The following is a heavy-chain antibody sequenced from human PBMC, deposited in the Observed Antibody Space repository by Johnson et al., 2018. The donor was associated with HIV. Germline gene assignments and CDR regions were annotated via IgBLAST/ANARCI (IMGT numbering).Heavy chain of an antibody. J-gene: IGHJ3*02. D-gene: IGHD6-13*01. V-gene: IGHV3-30*18. Sequence: QVQLVESGGGLIQPGGSLRLSCVASGFTVSSNYMSWIRQAPGKGLEWVAVISYDGNNKYYADSVKGRFTISRDNSKNTLYLQLNSLRAEDTAMYYCAKNFRGGIVATGDAFDTWGQGTMVTVSA. CDR1: GFTVSSNY. CDR2: ISYDGNNK. CDR3: AKNFRGGIVATGDAFDT.